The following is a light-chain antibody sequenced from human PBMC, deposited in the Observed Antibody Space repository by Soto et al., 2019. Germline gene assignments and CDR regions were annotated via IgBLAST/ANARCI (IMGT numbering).Light chain of an antibody. CDR1: SSDVGGYNY. CDR2: DVS. J-gene: IGLJ2*01. Sequence: QSALTQPASVSGSPGQSITISCTGTSSDVGGYNYVSWYQQHPGKAPKLMIYDVSNRPRGVSNRFSGSKSGNTASLTISGRQAEDEADYYCSSYPRSSTPVVFGGGTRLTLL. CDR3: SSYPRSSTPVV. V-gene: IGLV2-14*01.